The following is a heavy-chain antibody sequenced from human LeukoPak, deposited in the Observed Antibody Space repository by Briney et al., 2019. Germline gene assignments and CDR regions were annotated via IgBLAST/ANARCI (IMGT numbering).Heavy chain of an antibody. Sequence: GGSLRLSCTASGFTFGDYAMSWFRQAPGKGLEWVGFIRSKAYGGTTEYAASVKGRFTISRDDSKSIAYLQMNSLKTEDTAVYYCTRDVSMYYYDSSGYSLVDYWGQGTLVTVSS. V-gene: IGHV3-49*03. CDR1: GFTFGDYA. CDR2: IRSKAYGGTT. D-gene: IGHD3-22*01. CDR3: TRDVSMYYYDSSGYSLVDY. J-gene: IGHJ4*02.